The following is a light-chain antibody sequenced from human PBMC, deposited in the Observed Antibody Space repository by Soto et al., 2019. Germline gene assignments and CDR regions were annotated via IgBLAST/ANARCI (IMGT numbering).Light chain of an antibody. V-gene: IGLV2-14*03. CDR2: DVS. CDR1: TRDVGGYDY. Sequence: QSALTQPASVSGSPGQSITISCTGTTRDVGGYDYVSWYQQHPGQAPKLMIFDVSDRPSGVSNRFSGSKSDNTASLTISGLQPEDEADYYCSSYTSSTTLVFGGGTKVTVL. J-gene: IGLJ2*01. CDR3: SSYTSSTTLV.